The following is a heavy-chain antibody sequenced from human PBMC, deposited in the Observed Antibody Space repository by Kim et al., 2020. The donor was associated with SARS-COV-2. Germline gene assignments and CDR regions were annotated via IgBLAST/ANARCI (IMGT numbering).Heavy chain of an antibody. CDR3: SRAIKRVAGSQLSHGFDV. J-gene: IGHJ6*01. CDR1: GDSISGYH. V-gene: IGHV4-59*13. CDR2: VHYSGTT. Sequence: SETLSLTCTVSGDSISGYHWTWVRQRPRTGLDWIGYVHYSGTTNYNHSLNIRVTVSVSMPKTQFSLNLNFVSMPATAAYFCSRAIKRVAGSQLSHGFDV.